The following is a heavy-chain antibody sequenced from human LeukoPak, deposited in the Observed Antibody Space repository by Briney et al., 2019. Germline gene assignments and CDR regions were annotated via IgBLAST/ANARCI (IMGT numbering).Heavy chain of an antibody. CDR1: GYTFTGYY. CDR3: ARVRAARDPRLNWFDP. Sequence: GASVKVSCKASGYTFTGYYMHWVRQAPGQGLEWMGWINPNSGGTNYAQKFQGRVTMTRDTSISTAYMELSRLRSDDTAVYYCARVRAARDPRLNWFDPWSQGTLVTVSS. CDR2: INPNSGGT. V-gene: IGHV1-2*02. D-gene: IGHD6-6*01. J-gene: IGHJ5*02.